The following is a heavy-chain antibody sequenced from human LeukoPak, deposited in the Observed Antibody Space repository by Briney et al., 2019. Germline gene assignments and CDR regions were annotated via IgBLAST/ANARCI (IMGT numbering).Heavy chain of an antibody. Sequence: GGSLRLSCAASGFTFSSYGMHWVRQAPCKGLEWVAVISYDGSNKYYADSVKGRFTISRDNSKNTLYLQMNSLRAEDTAVYYCAKVSVAERTYSPFDYWGQGTLVTVSS. V-gene: IGHV3-30*18. J-gene: IGHJ4*02. CDR3: AKVSVAERTYSPFDY. D-gene: IGHD6-13*01. CDR1: GFTFSSYG. CDR2: ISYDGSNK.